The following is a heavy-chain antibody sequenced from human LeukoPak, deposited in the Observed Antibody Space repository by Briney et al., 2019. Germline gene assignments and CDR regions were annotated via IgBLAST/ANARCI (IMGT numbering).Heavy chain of an antibody. CDR3: AGWSSSSGYYYYYMDV. CDR1: GGSFSGYY. CDR2: INHSGST. D-gene: IGHD6-6*01. Sequence: SETLSLTCAVYGGSFSGYYWSWIRQPPGKGLEWIGEINHSGSTNYNPSLKSRVTISVDTSKNQFSLKLSSVTAADTAVYYCAGWSSSSGYYYYYMDVWGKGTTVTVSS. J-gene: IGHJ6*03. V-gene: IGHV4-34*01.